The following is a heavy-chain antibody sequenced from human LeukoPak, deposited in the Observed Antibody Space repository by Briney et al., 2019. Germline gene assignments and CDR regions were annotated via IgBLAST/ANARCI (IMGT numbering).Heavy chain of an antibody. CDR3: ARDIGSSWPYYFDY. D-gene: IGHD6-13*01. CDR1: GYTFTSYY. CDR2: ISVYNGNT. Sequence: ASVKVSCKASGYTFTSYYIHWVRQAPGQGLEWMGWISVYNGNTNYAQKFQGRVTMTRDTSTNTAYMELRSLRPDDTAVYYCARDIGSSWPYYFDYWGQGTLVTVSS. V-gene: IGHV1-18*04. J-gene: IGHJ4*02.